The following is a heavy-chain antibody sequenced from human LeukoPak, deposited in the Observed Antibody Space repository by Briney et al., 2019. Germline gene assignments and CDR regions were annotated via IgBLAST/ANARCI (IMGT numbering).Heavy chain of an antibody. CDR1: GGSIRSYY. J-gene: IGHJ2*01. CDR2: IYYSGST. CDR3: ARVYYSKSYDYWYFDL. V-gene: IGHV4-59*01. Sequence: PSETLSLTCTVSGGSIRSYYWSWIRQPPGKGLEWIAYIYYSGSTNYNPSLKSRVTISVDTSKNQFSLKLSSVTAADTAVYYRARVYYSKSYDYWYFDLWGRGTLVTVSS. D-gene: IGHD1-26*01.